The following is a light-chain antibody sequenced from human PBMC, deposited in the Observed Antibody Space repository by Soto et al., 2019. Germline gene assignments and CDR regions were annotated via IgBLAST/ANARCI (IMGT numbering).Light chain of an antibody. CDR1: QSISSW. CDR3: QQYKSYPYT. CDR2: KAS. Sequence: DIQMTQSPSTLSASVGDRVTITCRASQSISSWLAWYQQKPGKAPKLLIYKASSLESGVPSRFSRSGSGKEFTHTVRSRQAGDFATYYCQQYKSYPYTFGQGTKLEIK. J-gene: IGKJ2*01. V-gene: IGKV1-5*03.